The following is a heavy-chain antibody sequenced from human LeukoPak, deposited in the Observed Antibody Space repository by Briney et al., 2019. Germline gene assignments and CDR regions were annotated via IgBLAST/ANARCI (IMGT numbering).Heavy chain of an antibody. Sequence: GGSLRLSCAASGFTFSSYSMNWVRQAPGKGLEWVSYISSSSTIYYADSVKGRFTISGDNAKNSLYLQMNSLRAEDTAVYYCARDEDYGDYVFDYWGQGTLVTVSS. CDR1: GFTFSSYS. CDR2: ISSSSTI. J-gene: IGHJ4*02. V-gene: IGHV3-48*01. D-gene: IGHD4-17*01. CDR3: ARDEDYGDYVFDY.